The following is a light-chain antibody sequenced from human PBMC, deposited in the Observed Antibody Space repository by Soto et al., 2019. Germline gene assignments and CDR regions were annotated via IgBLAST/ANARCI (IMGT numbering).Light chain of an antibody. CDR3: QQYNNWPLT. CDR1: QSVSSN. J-gene: IGKJ4*01. V-gene: IGKV3-15*01. Sequence: EIVMTQSPATLSVSPGERATLSCRASQSVSSNLAWYQQKPGQAPRLLIYGASTRATGIPARFSGSGSGTEFTLTISSLQSEDFEAYYCQQYNNWPLTFGGGTKVEIK. CDR2: GAS.